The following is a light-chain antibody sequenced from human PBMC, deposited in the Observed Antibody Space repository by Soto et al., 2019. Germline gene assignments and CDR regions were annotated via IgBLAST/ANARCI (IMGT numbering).Light chain of an antibody. CDR1: QSVSNNY. CDR3: QQYSTSGT. Sequence: EIVLTQSPGTLSLSPVEIASLSGMARQSVSNNYLAWYQQKPGQAPRLLIYGASNRATGIPDMFSGSWSGTDFTLTISMLEAEYVAVYYWQQYSTSGTFGQGTKVDIK. V-gene: IGKV3-20*01. J-gene: IGKJ1*01. CDR2: GAS.